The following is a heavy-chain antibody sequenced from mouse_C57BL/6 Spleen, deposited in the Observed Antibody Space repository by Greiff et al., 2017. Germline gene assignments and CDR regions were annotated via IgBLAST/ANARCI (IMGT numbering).Heavy chain of an antibody. Sequence: RVEPGASVKMSCKASGYTFTDYNMYWVKQSHGKSLEWNGYINPNNGGTSYNQKFKGKATLTVNKSSSTASMELRSLTSDDSAVYYCASGVLLPTRDYWGQGTTLTVSS. CDR2: INPNNGGT. J-gene: IGHJ2*01. CDR1: GYTFTDYN. CDR3: ASGVLLPTRDY. V-gene: IGHV1-22*01. D-gene: IGHD5-5*01.